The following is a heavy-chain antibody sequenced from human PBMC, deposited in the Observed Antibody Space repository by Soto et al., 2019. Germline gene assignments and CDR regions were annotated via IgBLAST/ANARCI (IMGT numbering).Heavy chain of an antibody. CDR3: ARPEVGQQLGSWAFDL. CDR2: IYPGDSDT. V-gene: IGHV5-51*01. CDR1: GYSFTNYW. Sequence: PGESLKISCKASGYSFTNYWIGWVRQMPGKGLEWMGIIYPGDSDTRYSPSFQGQVTISADKSISTAYLQWSSLKASDTAMYYCARPEVGQQLGSWAFDLWGQGTMVTVSS. D-gene: IGHD6-13*01. J-gene: IGHJ3*01.